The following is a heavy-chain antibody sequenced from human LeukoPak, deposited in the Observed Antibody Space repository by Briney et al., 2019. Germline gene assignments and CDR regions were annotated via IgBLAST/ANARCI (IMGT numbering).Heavy chain of an antibody. CDR3: ARRRSQNTACSSAF. V-gene: IGHV5-10-1*01. D-gene: IGHD2/OR15-2a*01. J-gene: IGHJ4*02. CDR2: IDPLDSYT. Sequence: GESLKISCKGSGDTFTDTWISWVRQMPGKGLEWMGRIDPLDSYTYYNPSFQGHVTLSVDKSISTAYLQWSSLKASDTGIYYCARRRSQNTACSSAFWSQGTLATLSS. CDR1: GDTFTDTW.